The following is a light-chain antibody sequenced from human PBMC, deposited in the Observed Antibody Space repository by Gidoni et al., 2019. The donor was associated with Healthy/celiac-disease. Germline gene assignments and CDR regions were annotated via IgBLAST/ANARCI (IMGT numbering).Light chain of an antibody. J-gene: IGKJ5*01. Sequence: EIVLTQSPATLSLSPGERATLSCRASQSVSSYLAWYQQKPGQAPRLLIYDASSGSGTDFTLTISSLEPEDFAVYYCQQRSNWPQITFXQXTRLEIK. V-gene: IGKV3-11*01. CDR2: DAS. CDR3: QQRSNWPQIT. CDR1: QSVSSY.